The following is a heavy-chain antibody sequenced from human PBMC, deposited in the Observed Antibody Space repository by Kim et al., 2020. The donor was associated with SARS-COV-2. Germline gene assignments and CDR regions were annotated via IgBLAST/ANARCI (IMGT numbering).Heavy chain of an antibody. D-gene: IGHD3-10*01. V-gene: IGHV3-30*07. J-gene: IGHJ5*02. CDR3: AREVVWFGELSKNWFDP. Sequence: GKGRFTISRDNSKNTLYLQMNSLRAEDTAVYYWAREVVWFGELSKNWFDPWGQGTLVTVSS.